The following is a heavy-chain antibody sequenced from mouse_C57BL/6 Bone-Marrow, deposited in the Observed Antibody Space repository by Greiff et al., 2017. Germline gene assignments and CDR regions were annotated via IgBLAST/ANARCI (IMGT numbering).Heavy chain of an antibody. D-gene: IGHD2-3*01. Sequence: QVQLQQSGAELVKPGASVKLSCKASGYTFTSYWMQWVKQRPGQGLEWIGEIDPSDSYTNYNQKFKGKATLTVDTSSSTAYMQLSSLTSEDSAVYYCAGGLLPYAMDYWGQGTSVTVSS. J-gene: IGHJ4*01. V-gene: IGHV1-50*01. CDR1: GYTFTSYW. CDR2: IDPSDSYT. CDR3: AGGLLPYAMDY.